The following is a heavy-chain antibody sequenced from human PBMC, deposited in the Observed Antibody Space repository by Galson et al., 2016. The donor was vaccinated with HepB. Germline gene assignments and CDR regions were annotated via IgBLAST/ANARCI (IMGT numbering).Heavy chain of an antibody. CDR3: AKSGVNSYGYYR. CDR1: GFTFSSYA. Sequence: SLRLSCAASGFTFSSYAMSWVRQAPGKGLEWVSAISGSGASTYYADSVKGRFTISRDNSKNTLYRQMNSLRAEDTAVFYCAKSGVNSYGYYRWGQGTLVTVSS. V-gene: IGHV3-23*01. CDR2: ISGSGAST. J-gene: IGHJ4*02. D-gene: IGHD5-18*01.